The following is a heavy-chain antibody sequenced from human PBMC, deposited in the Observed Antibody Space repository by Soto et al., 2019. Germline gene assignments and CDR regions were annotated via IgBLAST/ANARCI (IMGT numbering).Heavy chain of an antibody. J-gene: IGHJ4*02. CDR2: IYNSGST. CDR3: ARRYSYGHFDY. CDR1: GASISSSY. V-gene: IGHV4-59*08. D-gene: IGHD5-18*01. Sequence: SETLSLTCTVSGASISSSYWSWIRQPPGKGLEYIGCIYNSGSTNYNPSLKSRVTISVDTSKNQFSLKLSSVTAADTAVYYCARRYSYGHFDYWGQGTLVTVSS.